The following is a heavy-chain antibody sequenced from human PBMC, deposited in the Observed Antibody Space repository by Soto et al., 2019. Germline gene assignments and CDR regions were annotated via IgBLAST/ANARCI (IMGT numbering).Heavy chain of an antibody. CDR1: GFTFSSYA. J-gene: IGHJ4*02. V-gene: IGHV3-23*01. CDR2: VTGSGESA. D-gene: IGHD3-16*01. CDR3: AKDQWFYDNVWGSLRYPYYFDL. Sequence: GESLKISCGGSGFTFSSYAMSWVRQAPGKGLEWVSGVTGSGESAYYADSVKGRFSISRDNSKKTLYLQMESLRAEDTAVYFCAKDQWFYDNVWGSLRYPYYFDLWGQGTLVTVSS.